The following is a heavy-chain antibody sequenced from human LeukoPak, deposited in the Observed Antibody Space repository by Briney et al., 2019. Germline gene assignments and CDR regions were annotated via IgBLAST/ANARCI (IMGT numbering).Heavy chain of an antibody. D-gene: IGHD3-10*01. V-gene: IGHV3-33*01. CDR3: ARTLYGSGSYSFDY. CDR1: GFTFSSYG. Sequence: PGGSLRLSCAASGFTFSSYGMHWVRQAPGKGLEWVAVIWYDGSNKCYADSVKGRFTISRDNSKNTLYLQMNSLRAEDTAVYYCARTLYGSGSYSFDYWGQGTLVTVSS. J-gene: IGHJ4*02. CDR2: IWYDGSNK.